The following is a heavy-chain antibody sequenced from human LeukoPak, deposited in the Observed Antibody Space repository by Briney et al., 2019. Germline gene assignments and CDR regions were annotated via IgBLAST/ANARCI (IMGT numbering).Heavy chain of an antibody. CDR2: ISWKSGSI. CDR1: GFTVDEYA. Sequence: GGSLRLSCAAAGFTVDEYAMDWVRHAPGKGLGGVSGISWKSGSIVYADSVKGRFTISRDNAKNSLYLQMNSLRAEDTALYYCAKAYGSGSYPSWGQGTLVTVSS. J-gene: IGHJ4*02. V-gene: IGHV3-9*01. CDR3: AKAYGSGSYPS. D-gene: IGHD3-10*01.